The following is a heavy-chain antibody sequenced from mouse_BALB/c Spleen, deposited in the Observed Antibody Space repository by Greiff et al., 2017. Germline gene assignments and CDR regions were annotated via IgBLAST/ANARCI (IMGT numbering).Heavy chain of an antibody. CDR3: ARYNWDGDYYAMDY. CDR1: GFNIKDTY. D-gene: IGHD4-1*02. J-gene: IGHJ4*01. V-gene: IGHV14-3*02. CDR2: IDPANGNT. Sequence: EVQLQQSGAELVKPGASVKLSCTASGFNIKDTYMHWVKQRPEQGLEWIGRIDPANGNTKYDPKFQGKATITADTSSNTAYLQLSSLTSEDTAVYYCARYNWDGDYYAMDYWGQGTSVTVSS.